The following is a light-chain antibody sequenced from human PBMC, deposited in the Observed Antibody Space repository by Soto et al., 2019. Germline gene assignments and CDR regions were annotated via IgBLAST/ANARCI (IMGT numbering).Light chain of an antibody. CDR1: QGISNY. J-gene: IGKJ2*01. Sequence: DIPMTQSPSSLSASVGDRVTITCRASQGISNYLAWYQQKPGKVPKLLIYGASTLQSGVPSRFSGSGSGTDFTLTISSLQPEDVATYYCQKYNSAPPYTFGQGTKLEIK. CDR2: GAS. CDR3: QKYNSAPPYT. V-gene: IGKV1-27*01.